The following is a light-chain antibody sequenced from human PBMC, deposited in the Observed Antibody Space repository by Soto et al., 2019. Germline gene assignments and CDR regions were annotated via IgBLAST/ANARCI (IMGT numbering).Light chain of an antibody. V-gene: IGKV3-11*01. CDR2: DTS. Sequence: ETVLSQSPGTLSLSPGERATLSFRASETIRCLLAWYQQRPCQPPRPLIYDTSNSATGIPARFSGSGSGTDFTLTISSIEPADLGVYHCQQRHNWPITFGHGTRLEIK. CDR1: ETIRCL. CDR3: QQRHNWPIT. J-gene: IGKJ5*01.